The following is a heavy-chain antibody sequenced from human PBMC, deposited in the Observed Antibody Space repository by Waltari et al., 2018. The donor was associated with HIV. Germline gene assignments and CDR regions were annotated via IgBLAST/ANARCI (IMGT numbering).Heavy chain of an antibody. Sequence: QVQLQQWGTGLLKPSETLSLTCAVQAGSSSNYCWSWIRQPPGKGLGWIAEINHSGRTNYNPSLRRRLTISVDTSKTQFAVKLTSVTAADTVVYFCARGQYGPGSREDYCGQGTLVTVAS. V-gene: IGHV4-34*02. D-gene: IGHD3-10*01. CDR3: ARGQYGPGSREDY. J-gene: IGHJ4*02. CDR2: INHSGRT. CDR1: AGSSSNYC.